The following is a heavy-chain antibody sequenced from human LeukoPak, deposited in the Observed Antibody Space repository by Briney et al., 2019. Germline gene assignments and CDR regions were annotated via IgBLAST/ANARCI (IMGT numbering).Heavy chain of an antibody. J-gene: IGHJ6*03. CDR3: AKGGGGSYGVPYYYYMDV. D-gene: IGHD1-26*01. V-gene: IGHV3-23*01. Sequence: PGGSLRLSCAASGFTFSSYGMSWVRQAPGKGLEWVSYISSSGSTIYYADSVKGRFTISRDNSKNTLYLQMNSLRAEDTAVYYCAKGGGGSYGVPYYYYMDVWGKGTTVTISS. CDR1: GFTFSSYG. CDR2: ISSSGSTI.